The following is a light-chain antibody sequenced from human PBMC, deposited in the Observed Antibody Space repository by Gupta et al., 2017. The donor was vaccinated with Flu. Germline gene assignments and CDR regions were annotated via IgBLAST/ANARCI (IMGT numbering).Light chain of an antibody. CDR1: QGISSY. CDR3: QQYSSYPHS. J-gene: IGKJ2*03. CDR2: AAS. Sequence: DIQMTQSPSSLSASVGDRVTITCRASQGISSYVAWFQQKPGEAPKSLIYAASTVRSGVPSKFSGSGSGTDFTLTISSLQPEDFATYYCQQYSSYPHSFGQGTKMEIK. V-gene: IGKV1-16*02.